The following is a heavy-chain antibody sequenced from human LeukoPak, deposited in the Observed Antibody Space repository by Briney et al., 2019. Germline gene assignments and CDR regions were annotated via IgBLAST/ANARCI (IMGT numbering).Heavy chain of an antibody. CDR1: GFTFSSYA. V-gene: IGHV3-23*01. D-gene: IGHD6-19*01. CDR2: ISGSGGST. CDR3: AKAESGIAVAVNWFDL. Sequence: PGGSLRLSCAASGFTFSSYAMSWVRQAPGKGLEWVSAISGSGGSTYSADVVKGRFTFSRDNSKNTLHLQKNILRADDTAVYYCAKAESGIAVAVNWFDLWGQGTLVTVSS. J-gene: IGHJ5*02.